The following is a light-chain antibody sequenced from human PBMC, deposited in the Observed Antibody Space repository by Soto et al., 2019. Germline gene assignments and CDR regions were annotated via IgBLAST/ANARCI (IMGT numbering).Light chain of an antibody. CDR1: SSNVGAGFD. CDR3: QSYDSSLTDSV. Sequence: QAVVTQPPSVSGAPGQRVTISCTGGSSNVGAGFDVHWYQQLPGTAPRLLIYDNNNRPSGVPDRFSGSKSGTSASLAITGLQAEDEADYYCQSYDSSLTDSVFGGGTKLTVL. V-gene: IGLV1-40*01. J-gene: IGLJ2*01. CDR2: DNN.